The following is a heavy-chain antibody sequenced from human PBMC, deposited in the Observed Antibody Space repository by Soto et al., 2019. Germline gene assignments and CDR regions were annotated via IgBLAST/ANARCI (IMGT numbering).Heavy chain of an antibody. Sequence: PGGSLRLSCAASGFTVSSNYMSWVRQAPGKGLEWVSVIYSGGSTYYADSVKGRFTISRDNAKNSLYLQMNSLRVEDTAVYYCARYDSSGYYWPYYYYGMDVWGQGTTVTVSS. CDR3: ARYDSSGYYWPYYYYGMDV. CDR2: IYSGGST. V-gene: IGHV3-66*01. CDR1: GFTVSSNY. J-gene: IGHJ6*02. D-gene: IGHD3-22*01.